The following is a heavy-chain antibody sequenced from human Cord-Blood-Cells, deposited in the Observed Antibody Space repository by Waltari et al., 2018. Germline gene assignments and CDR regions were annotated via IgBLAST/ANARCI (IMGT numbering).Heavy chain of an antibody. V-gene: IGHV1-69*01. CDR2: IIPIHGTA. J-gene: IGHJ4*02. CDR1: GGTFSSYA. Sequence: QVQLVQSGAEVKKPGSSVKVSCKASGGTFSSYAISWVRQAPGQALEWMGGIIPIHGTANYAQKFKGRVTITGDESRSTAYMELISLRSEDTAVYYCARDQVGSGLTLGCCIDYWGQGTLVTVSS. D-gene: IGHD3-3*01. CDR3: ARDQVGSGLTLGCCIDY.